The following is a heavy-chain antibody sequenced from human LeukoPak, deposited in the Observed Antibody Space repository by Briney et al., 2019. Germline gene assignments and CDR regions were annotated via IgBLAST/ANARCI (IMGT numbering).Heavy chain of an antibody. Sequence: PGGSLRLSCAASGFTFSSYGMHWVRQAPGKGLEWVAVISYDGSNKYYADSVKGRFTISRDNSKNTLYLQMNSLRAEDTAVYYCAKGLYYDILTGYYNGYYFDYWGQGTLVTVSS. V-gene: IGHV3-30*18. CDR1: GFTFSSYG. CDR2: ISYDGSNK. D-gene: IGHD3-9*01. CDR3: AKGLYYDILTGYYNGYYFDY. J-gene: IGHJ4*02.